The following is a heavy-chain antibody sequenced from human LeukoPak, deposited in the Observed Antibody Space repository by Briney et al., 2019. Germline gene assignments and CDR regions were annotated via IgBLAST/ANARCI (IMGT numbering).Heavy chain of an antibody. V-gene: IGHV4-59*12. CDR2: IYLSGST. J-gene: IGHJ4*02. D-gene: IGHD2-2*01. CDR1: GGPISGYN. CDR3: ARDRRDVVVPADTGGPFDY. Sequence: SETLPLTCTVSGGPISGYNWNWFRQPQGKGLNWIGYIYLSGSTYYNPSLKSRVTISVDRSKNQFSLKLSSVTAADTAVYYCARDRRDVVVPADTGGPFDYWGQGTLVTVSS.